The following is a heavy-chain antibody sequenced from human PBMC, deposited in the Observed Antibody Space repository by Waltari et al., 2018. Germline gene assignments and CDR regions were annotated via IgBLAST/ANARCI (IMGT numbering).Heavy chain of an antibody. D-gene: IGHD3-10*01. J-gene: IGHJ4*02. V-gene: IGHV3-21*01. CDR3: ASYGGYGSGPWYVDY. CDR1: GFTFSSYS. CDR2: ISSSSSYI. Sequence: EVQLVESGGGLVKPGGSLRLSCAASGFTFSSYSMNWVRQAPGKGLEWVSSISSSSSYIYYADSVKGRYTISRDNAKNSLYLQMKSLRAEDTAVYYCASYGGYGSGPWYVDYWGQGTLVTVSS.